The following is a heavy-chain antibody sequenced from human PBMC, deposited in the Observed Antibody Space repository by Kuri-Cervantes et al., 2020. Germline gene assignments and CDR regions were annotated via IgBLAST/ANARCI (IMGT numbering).Heavy chain of an antibody. Sequence: GSLRLSCTVSGGSISSYYWGWIRQPPGKGLEWIGSIYYSGSTYYNPSLKSRVTISVDTSKNQFSLKLSSVTAADTAVYYCARDDVCSGGSCYFRSYYYYGMDVWGQGTLVTVSS. V-gene: IGHV4-39*07. D-gene: IGHD2-15*01. CDR3: ARDDVCSGGSCYFRSYYYYGMDV. J-gene: IGHJ6*02. CDR1: GGSISSYY. CDR2: IYYSGST.